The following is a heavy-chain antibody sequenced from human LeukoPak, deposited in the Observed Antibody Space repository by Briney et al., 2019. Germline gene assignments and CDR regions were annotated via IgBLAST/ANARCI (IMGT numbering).Heavy chain of an antibody. CDR3: ARPGERHYNGYYPFDY. V-gene: IGHV4-34*01. CDR1: GGSFSGYY. D-gene: IGHD5-12*01. Sequence: SETLSLTCAVYGGSFSGYYWSWIRQPPGKGLEWIGEINHSGSTNYNPSLKSRVTMSVDTPNNQFSLKLTSVTAADTAVYYCARPGERHYNGYYPFDYWGQGALVTVSS. CDR2: INHSGST. J-gene: IGHJ4*02.